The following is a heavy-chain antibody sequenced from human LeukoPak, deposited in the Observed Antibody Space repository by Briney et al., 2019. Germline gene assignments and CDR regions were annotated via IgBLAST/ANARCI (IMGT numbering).Heavy chain of an antibody. J-gene: IGHJ6*03. Sequence: GSSVKVSCKASGGTFSSYAISWVRRAPGQGLEWMGGIIPIFGTANYAQKFQGRVTITADESTSTAYMELSSLRSEDTAVYYCAREAPLDYCSGGSCYSYYYYYMDVWGKGTTVTVSS. CDR3: AREAPLDYCSGGSCYSYYYYYMDV. CDR2: IIPIFGTA. CDR1: GGTFSSYA. D-gene: IGHD2-15*01. V-gene: IGHV1-69*01.